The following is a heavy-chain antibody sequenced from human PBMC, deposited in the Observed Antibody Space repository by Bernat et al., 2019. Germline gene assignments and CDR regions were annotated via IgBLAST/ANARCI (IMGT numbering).Heavy chain of an antibody. CDR1: GFTFSSYS. CDR3: ARGDFYTSSLN. CDR2: ISGSGDYT. V-gene: IGHV3-21*01. J-gene: IGHJ4*02. Sequence: EVQLVESGGGLVKPGGSLRLSCAASGFTFSSYSMNWVRQAPGKGLEWVSSISGSGDYTYYADSVKGRFTISRDNARNSLYLQMNSLRVEDTSVYYCARGDFYTSSLNWGLGTLVTVSS. D-gene: IGHD6-13*01.